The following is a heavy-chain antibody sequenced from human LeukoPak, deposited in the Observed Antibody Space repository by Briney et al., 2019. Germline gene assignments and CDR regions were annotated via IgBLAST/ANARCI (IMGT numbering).Heavy chain of an antibody. V-gene: IGHV4-30-4*08. J-gene: IGHJ5*02. CDR2: IYYSGST. Sequence: SETLSLTCTVSGGSISSGDYYWSWIRQPPGKGLEWIGYIYYSGSTCYNPSLKSRVTISVDTSKNQFSLKLSSVTAADTAVYYCASSYYDFWSGYPNWFDPWGQGTLVTVSS. CDR1: GGSISSGDYY. D-gene: IGHD3-3*01. CDR3: ASSYYDFWSGYPNWFDP.